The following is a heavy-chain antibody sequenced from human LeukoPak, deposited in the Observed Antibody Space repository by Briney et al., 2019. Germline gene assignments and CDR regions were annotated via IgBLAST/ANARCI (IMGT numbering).Heavy chain of an antibody. CDR1: GGSISSYY. Sequence: SETLSLTCTVSGGSISSYYWSWIRQPPGKGLEWIGYIYYSGSTNYNPSLKSRVTISVDTSKNQFSLKLSSVTAADTAVYYCARGYGDSSGYFPFRYYYYYMDVWGKGTTVTVSS. J-gene: IGHJ6*03. CDR3: ARGYGDSSGYFPFRYYYYYMDV. D-gene: IGHD3-22*01. V-gene: IGHV4-59*01. CDR2: IYYSGST.